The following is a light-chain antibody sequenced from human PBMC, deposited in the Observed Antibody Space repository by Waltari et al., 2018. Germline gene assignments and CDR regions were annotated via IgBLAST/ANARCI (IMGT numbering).Light chain of an antibody. CDR2: SHN. Sequence: QSVLTQPPSASGTPGQRVTIPCSGRSSNIGSNTVNWYQPLPGTAPKLLIYSHNQRPSGVPDRFSGSKSGTSASLAISGLQSEDEADYYCAAWDDSLNVLFGGGTKLTVL. CDR1: SSNIGSNT. J-gene: IGLJ2*01. CDR3: AAWDDSLNVL. V-gene: IGLV1-44*01.